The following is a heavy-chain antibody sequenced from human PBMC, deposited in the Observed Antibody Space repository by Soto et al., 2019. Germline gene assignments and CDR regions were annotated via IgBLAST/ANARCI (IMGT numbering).Heavy chain of an antibody. CDR3: ERGIAASCIQF. Sequence: SDTLSLTCSLYVGSCIGDDCSLIRQPPGKGLEWIGEINHSGSTNYNPSLKSRVNISVDTSKNQFSLKLSSVTAADTAVYYCERGIAASCIQFRGQGTLVRVSS. CDR1: VGSCIGDD. J-gene: IGHJ4*02. CDR2: INHSGST. D-gene: IGHD2-15*01. V-gene: IGHV4-34*01.